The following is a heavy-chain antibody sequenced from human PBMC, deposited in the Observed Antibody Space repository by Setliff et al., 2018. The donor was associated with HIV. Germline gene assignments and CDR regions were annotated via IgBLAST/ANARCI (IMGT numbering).Heavy chain of an antibody. J-gene: IGHJ5*01. V-gene: IGHV4-34*01. D-gene: IGHD1-7*01. Sequence: SETLSLTCAVYGGSFSDYYWSWIRQPPGKGLEWIGEINHSGSTNYNPSLKRRVTISVNTSKNQFSLKLNSVTAADTAVYYCARVRLELRQYWFDSWGQGSPVTVSS. CDR2: INHSGST. CDR1: GGSFSDYY. CDR3: ARVRLELRQYWFDS.